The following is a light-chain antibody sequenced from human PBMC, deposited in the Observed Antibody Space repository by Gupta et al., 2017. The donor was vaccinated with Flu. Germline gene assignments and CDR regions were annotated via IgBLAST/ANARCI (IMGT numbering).Light chain of an antibody. CDR3: QQDTNYYS. V-gene: IGKV3-15*01. J-gene: IGKJ2*01. Sequence: EVVMTQSPATVSVSPGERATLSCRASQSVNVHVAWYQQRPGQAPRLLIFGASTRVTGVPDRFSGSGSGTEFSLTISSLQSDDVAVYYWQQDTNYYSFGQGTKVEIK. CDR2: GAS. CDR1: QSVNVH.